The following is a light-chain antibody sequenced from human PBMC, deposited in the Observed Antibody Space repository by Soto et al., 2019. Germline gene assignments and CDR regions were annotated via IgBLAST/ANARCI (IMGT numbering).Light chain of an antibody. CDR2: DNN. CDR3: QSYDSGLSSYI. Sequence: QSVLTQPPSVSGAPGQRVTISCTGSSSNIGAGYDVNWYQHVPGTAPKLLIYDNNNRPSGVPDRLSGSKSGTSASLAITGLQVEDEADYYCQSYDSGLSSYIFGTGTKLTVL. J-gene: IGLJ1*01. CDR1: SSNIGAGYD. V-gene: IGLV1-40*01.